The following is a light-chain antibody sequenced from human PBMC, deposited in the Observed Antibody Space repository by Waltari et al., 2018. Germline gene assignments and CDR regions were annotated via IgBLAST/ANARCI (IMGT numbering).Light chain of an antibody. CDR1: QGVSGA. Sequence: EIVLTQSPGTLSLSPGERANLSCRASQGVSGALAWYQQKPGQAPRLLIYGASNRATGIPDRCSGSGSRTDFSLTSSSLEPEDFAWYYCQHYLRLPATFGQGTKVEIK. J-gene: IGKJ1*01. V-gene: IGKV3-20*01. CDR3: QHYLRLPAT. CDR2: GAS.